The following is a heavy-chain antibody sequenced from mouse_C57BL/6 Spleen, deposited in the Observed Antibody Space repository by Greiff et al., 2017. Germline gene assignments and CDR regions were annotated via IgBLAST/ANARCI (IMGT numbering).Heavy chain of an antibody. J-gene: IGHJ1*03. Sequence: QVQLQQPGAELVKPGASVKLSCKASGYTFTSYWMHWVKQRPGRGLEWIGRIDSNSGGTKYNEKFKSKATLTVDKPSSTAYMQLSSLTSEDSAVYYCARTLYYYGTYWYFDVWGTGTTVTVSS. D-gene: IGHD1-1*01. CDR3: ARTLYYYGTYWYFDV. CDR2: IDSNSGGT. V-gene: IGHV1-72*01. CDR1: GYTFTSYW.